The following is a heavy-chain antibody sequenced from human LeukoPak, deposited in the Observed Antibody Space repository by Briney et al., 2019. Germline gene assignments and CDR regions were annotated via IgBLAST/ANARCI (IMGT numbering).Heavy chain of an antibody. V-gene: IGHV1-18*01. CDR2: ISAYSGDT. D-gene: IGHD3-22*01. CDR1: GYTFTNYG. J-gene: IGHJ5*01. CDR3: ARDLRQDDSSSYYYIGWFDL. Sequence: ASVKVSCKASGYTFTNYGLNWVRQAPGQGLEWMGWISAYSGDTKYRQNFQGRVTMTTDTSTSTAFMELRSLRSDDTAVYYCARDLRQDDSSSYYYIGWFDLWGQGTLVTVSS.